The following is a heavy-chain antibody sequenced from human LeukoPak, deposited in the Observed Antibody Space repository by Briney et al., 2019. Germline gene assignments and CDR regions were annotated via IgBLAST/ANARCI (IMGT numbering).Heavy chain of an antibody. CDR3: AKSADSSGYYFNWFDP. CDR1: GGTFSSYA. V-gene: IGHV1-69*05. J-gene: IGHJ5*02. CDR2: IIPIFGTA. Sequence: SVKVSCKASGGTFSSYAINWVRQAPGQGLEWMGGIIPIFGTANYAQKFQGRVTITTDESTSTAYMELSSLRSEDTAVYYCAKSADSSGYYFNWFDPWGQGTLVTVSS. D-gene: IGHD3-22*01.